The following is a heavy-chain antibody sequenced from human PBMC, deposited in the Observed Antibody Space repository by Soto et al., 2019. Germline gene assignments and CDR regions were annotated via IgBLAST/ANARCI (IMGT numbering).Heavy chain of an antibody. CDR2: IKSDGGST. Sequence: EVQLVESGGGLVLPGGSLRLSCAASGFTFSDFWLHWVRQTPGKGLVWVSRIKSDGGSTNYADSVKGRFTISRDNAKNTVYLQMDSLRAEDTAVYYCARGAKGAYYVDVWGKGTTVTVSS. V-gene: IGHV3-74*01. J-gene: IGHJ6*03. CDR3: ARGAKGAYYVDV. D-gene: IGHD2-21*01. CDR1: GFTFSDFW.